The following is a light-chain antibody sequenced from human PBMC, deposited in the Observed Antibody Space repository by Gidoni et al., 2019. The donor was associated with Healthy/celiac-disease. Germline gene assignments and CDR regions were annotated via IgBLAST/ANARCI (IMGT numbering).Light chain of an antibody. V-gene: IGKV1-6*01. CDR1: QGIRND. CDR3: LQDYNYPLT. Sequence: AIQMTQSPSSLSASVGDRVTITCRASQGIRNDLGWYQQKPVKAPKLLIYAASSLQIGVPSMFSGSVSGTDFTLTISSLQPEDFATYYCLQDYNYPLTFGPGTKVDIK. J-gene: IGKJ3*01. CDR2: AAS.